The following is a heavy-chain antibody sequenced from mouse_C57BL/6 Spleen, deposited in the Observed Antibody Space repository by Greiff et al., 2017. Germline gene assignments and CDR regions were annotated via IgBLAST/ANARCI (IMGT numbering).Heavy chain of an antibody. V-gene: IGHV1-53*01. D-gene: IGHD2-10*01. CDR1: GFTFTSYW. CDR3: ARSYYGYFDY. CDR2: INPSNGGT. J-gene: IGHJ2*01. Sequence: QVQLQQPGTELVTPGASVKLSCKASGFTFTSYWLHWVKQRPGQGLAWIGIINPSNGGTNYNEKFKSKATRTVDKSSSTAYMQLSSLTSEDSAVYYCARSYYGYFDYWGQGTTLTVSS.